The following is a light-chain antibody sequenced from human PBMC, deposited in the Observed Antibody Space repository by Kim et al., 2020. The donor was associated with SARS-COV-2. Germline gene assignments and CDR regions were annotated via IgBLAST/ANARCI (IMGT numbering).Light chain of an antibody. V-gene: IGKV3-20*01. J-gene: IGKJ2*01. CDR1: QSIISSY. CDR3: QQYGTTPYT. CDR2: GAS. Sequence: EIVLTQSPGTLSLSPGQRATLPCRASQSIISSYLAWYQQKPGQFPSLLIYGASSRATGIPDRFSGSGSSTEFSPAISRLVPEDFAVYYCQQYGTTPYTFGQGTKLEI.